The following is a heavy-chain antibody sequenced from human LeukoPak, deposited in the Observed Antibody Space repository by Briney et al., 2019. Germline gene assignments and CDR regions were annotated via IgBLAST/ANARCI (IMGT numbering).Heavy chain of an antibody. V-gene: IGHV1-8*01. Sequence: ASVKVSCKASGYTFTSYDINWVRQDTGQGLEWMGWMNPNSGNTGYAQKFQGRVTMTRNTSISTAYMELSSLRSEDTAVYYCARGLGRMATMDWFDPWGQGTLVTVSS. D-gene: IGHD5-24*01. CDR1: GYTFTSYD. CDR3: ARGLGRMATMDWFDP. J-gene: IGHJ5*02. CDR2: MNPNSGNT.